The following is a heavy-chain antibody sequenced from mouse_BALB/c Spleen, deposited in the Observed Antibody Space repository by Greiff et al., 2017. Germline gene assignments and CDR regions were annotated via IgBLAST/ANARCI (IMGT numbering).Heavy chain of an antibody. CDR3: ARNRYYRYDGVDY. CDR1: GFSLTSYG. D-gene: IGHD2-14*01. Sequence: QVQLKESGPGLVQPSQSLSITCTVSGFSLTSYGVHWVRQSPGKGLEWLGVIWSGGSTDYNAAFISRLSISKDNSKSQVFFKMNSLQANDTAIYYCARNRYYRYDGVDYWGQGTTLTVSS. V-gene: IGHV2-2*02. CDR2: IWSGGST. J-gene: IGHJ2*01.